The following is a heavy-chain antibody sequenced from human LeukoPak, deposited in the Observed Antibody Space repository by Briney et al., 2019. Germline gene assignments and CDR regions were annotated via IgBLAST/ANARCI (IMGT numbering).Heavy chain of an antibody. CDR3: ARRRYYGSGSYYDFDY. V-gene: IGHV5-51*01. D-gene: IGHD3-10*01. Sequence: GESLKISCKGSGYSFTSYWIGWVRRMPGKGLEWMGIIQPSDSDTRYSPSFQGQVTISADKSISTAYLQWSSLRASDTAMYYCARRRYYGSGSYYDFDYWGQGTLVTVSS. J-gene: IGHJ4*02. CDR2: IQPSDSDT. CDR1: GYSFTSYW.